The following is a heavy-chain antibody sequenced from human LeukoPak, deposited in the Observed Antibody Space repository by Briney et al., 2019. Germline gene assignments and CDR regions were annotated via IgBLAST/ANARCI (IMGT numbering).Heavy chain of an antibody. D-gene: IGHD2/OR15-2a*01. CDR2: INHSGST. J-gene: IGHJ4*02. CDR3: ARVIFCKSTGCDVFRDY. Sequence: SETLSLTCAVYGGSFSGYYWSWIRQPPGKGLEWIGEINHSGSTNYNPSLKSRVTISVDTSKNQFSLKLSSVTAADTAVYYCARVIFCKSTGCDVFRDYWGQGTLVSVS. V-gene: IGHV4-34*01. CDR1: GGSFSGYY.